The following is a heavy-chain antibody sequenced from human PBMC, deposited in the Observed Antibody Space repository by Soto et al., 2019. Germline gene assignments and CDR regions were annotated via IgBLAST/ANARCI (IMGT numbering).Heavy chain of an antibody. Sequence: QVQVVQSGPEVKKPGASVKVSCKSSGYTFITYGISWVRQAPGQGLEWMGWISPYNGDTKFAEKLQGRVTMTTDTSTSTGYMELRSLTSDDTAVYYCATTRSYDSHRPFDPWGQGTLVSVSS. CDR1: GYTFITYG. D-gene: IGHD3-10*01. CDR2: ISPYNGDT. J-gene: IGHJ5*02. V-gene: IGHV1-18*04. CDR3: ATTRSYDSHRPFDP.